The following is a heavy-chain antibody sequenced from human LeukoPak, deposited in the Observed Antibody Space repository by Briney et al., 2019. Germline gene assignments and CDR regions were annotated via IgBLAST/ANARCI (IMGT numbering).Heavy chain of an antibody. CDR3: ARERANSFDT. J-gene: IGHJ5*02. Sequence: GASVKVSCKASGYIFNAYYLHWVRQAPGQGLEWMGWINPTSGGTNYAQQFQGSVTLTRDTSINTASMELGRLRSDDTGVYYWARERANSFDTWGQGTLVTVSS. CDR2: INPTSGGT. V-gene: IGHV1-2*02. CDR1: GYIFNAYY.